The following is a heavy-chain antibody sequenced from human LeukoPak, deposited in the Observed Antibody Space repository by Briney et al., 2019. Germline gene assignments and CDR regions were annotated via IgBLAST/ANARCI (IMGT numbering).Heavy chain of an antibody. V-gene: IGHV3-23*01. J-gene: IGHJ1*01. D-gene: IGHD3-22*01. Sequence: GGSLRLSCAASGFTFSSYAMSWVRQAPGKGLEWVSAISGSGGSTYYADSVKGRFTISRDNSKNTLYLQMNSLRAEDTAVYYCAKGESHYYDSSGYYLEYFQHWGQGTLVTVPS. CDR2: ISGSGGST. CDR3: AKGESHYYDSSGYYLEYFQH. CDR1: GFTFSSYA.